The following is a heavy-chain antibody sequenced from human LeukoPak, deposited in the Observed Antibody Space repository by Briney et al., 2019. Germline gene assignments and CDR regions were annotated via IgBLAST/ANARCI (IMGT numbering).Heavy chain of an antibody. CDR3: ARERRGYYYYYMDV. CDR2: IYTSGST. J-gene: IGHJ6*03. CDR1: GGSISSGSYY. V-gene: IGHV4-61*02. D-gene: IGHD1-1*01. Sequence: SETLSLTCTASGGSISSGSYYWSWIRQPAGKGLEWIGRIYTSGSTNYNPSLKSRVTISVDTSKNQFSLKLSSVTAADTAVYYCARERRGYYYYYMDVWGKGTTVTVSS.